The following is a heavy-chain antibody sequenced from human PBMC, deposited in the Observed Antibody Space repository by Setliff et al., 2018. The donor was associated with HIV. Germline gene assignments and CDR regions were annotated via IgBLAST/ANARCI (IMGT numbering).Heavy chain of an antibody. CDR2: MYHSGST. CDR3: AGGRYFRDIRDSRFDF. Sequence: KTSETLSLTCSVSGVFITTDGYYWSWIRHYPGKGLEWIGYMYHSGSTYYNASLASRLIMSLDPSKNQFSLKLNSMTAADTAMYYCAGGRYFRDIRDSRFDFWGQGMLVTVSS. D-gene: IGHD3-9*01. V-gene: IGHV4-31*03. J-gene: IGHJ4*02. CDR1: GVFITTDGYY.